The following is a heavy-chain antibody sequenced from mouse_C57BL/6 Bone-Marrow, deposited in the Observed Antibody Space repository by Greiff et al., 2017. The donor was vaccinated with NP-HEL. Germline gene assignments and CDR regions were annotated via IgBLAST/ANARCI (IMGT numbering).Heavy chain of an antibody. J-gene: IGHJ2*01. CDR3: ARVYYGSRGYFDY. CDR2: ISSGSSTI. V-gene: IGHV5-17*01. CDR1: GFTFSDYG. D-gene: IGHD1-1*01. Sequence: DVMLVESGGGLVKPGGSLKLSCAASGFTFSDYGMHWVRQAPEKGLEWVAYISSGSSTIYYADTVKGRFTISRDNAKNTLFLQMTSLRSEDTAMYYCARVYYGSRGYFDYWGQGTTLTVSS.